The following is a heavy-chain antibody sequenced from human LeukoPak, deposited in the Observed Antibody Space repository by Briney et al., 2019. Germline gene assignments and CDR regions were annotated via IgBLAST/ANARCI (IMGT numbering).Heavy chain of an antibody. J-gene: IGHJ4*02. Sequence: GGSLRLSCATSGFTFRNYGMAWVRQAPGKGLEWVASIHTTGCKTYYAESVKGRFTISRDNSKNTLYLQMNSLRAEDTAVYSCARHYGSGSYYPSYWGQGTLVTVSS. D-gene: IGHD1-26*01. CDR2: IHTTGCKT. V-gene: IGHV3-23*01. CDR1: GFTFRNYG. CDR3: ARHYGSGSYYPSY.